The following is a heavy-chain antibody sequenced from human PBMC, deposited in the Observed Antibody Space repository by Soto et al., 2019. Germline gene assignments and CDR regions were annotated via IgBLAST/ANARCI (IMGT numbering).Heavy chain of an antibody. CDR2: ISAST. D-gene: IGHD6-13*01. CDR3: AIRMYSTRWYYLDY. J-gene: IGHJ4*02. V-gene: IGHV3-23*01. Sequence: EMQLLESGGGLVQAWGSLRLSCAASGFTVSSYALNWVRQAPGKGLEWVSGISASTYYADSVKGRFTISRDTSKNTLYLQMNSLRAEDTAIYFCAIRMYSTRWYYLDYWGQGTLVTVSS. CDR1: GFTVSSYA.